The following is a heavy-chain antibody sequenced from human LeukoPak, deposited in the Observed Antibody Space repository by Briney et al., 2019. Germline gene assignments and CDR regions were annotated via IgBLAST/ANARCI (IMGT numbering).Heavy chain of an antibody. CDR2: ISYDGSNK. D-gene: IGHD1-26*01. Sequence: GGSLRLSCAASGFTFSSYAMHWVRQAPGKGLEWVAVISYDGSNKYYADSVKGRLTISRDNSKNTLYLQMNSLRAEDTAVYYCARDRGGSYFDYWGQGTLVTVSS. J-gene: IGHJ4*02. V-gene: IGHV3-30-3*01. CDR3: ARDRGGSYFDY. CDR1: GFTFSSYA.